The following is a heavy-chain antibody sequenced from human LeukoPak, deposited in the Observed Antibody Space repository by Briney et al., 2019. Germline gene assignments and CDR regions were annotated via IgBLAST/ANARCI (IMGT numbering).Heavy chain of an antibody. Sequence: KYSETLSLTCTVSGGSISSGSYYWSWIRQPAGKGLEWIGRIYTSGSTNYNPSLKSRVTISVDTSKNQFSLKLSSVTAADTAVYYCARVHLSSRGYSDYYYMDVWGQGTTVTVSS. CDR2: IYTSGST. V-gene: IGHV4-61*02. CDR1: GGSISSGSYY. J-gene: IGHJ6*03. CDR3: ARVHLSSRGYSDYYYMDV. D-gene: IGHD2-2*01.